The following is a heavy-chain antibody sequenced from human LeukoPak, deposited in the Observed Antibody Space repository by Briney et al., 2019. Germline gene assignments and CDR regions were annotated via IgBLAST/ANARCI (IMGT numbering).Heavy chain of an antibody. V-gene: IGHV1-69*05. Sequence: GATVKVSCKASGGTFSSYAISWVRQAPGQGLEWMGGIIPIFGTANYAQKLQGRVTMTTDTSTSTAYMELRSLRSDDTAVYYCARGMTPREGWFDPWGQGTLVTVSS. CDR2: IIPIFGTA. J-gene: IGHJ5*02. CDR3: ARGMTPREGWFDP. CDR1: GGTFSSYA. D-gene: IGHD2-15*01.